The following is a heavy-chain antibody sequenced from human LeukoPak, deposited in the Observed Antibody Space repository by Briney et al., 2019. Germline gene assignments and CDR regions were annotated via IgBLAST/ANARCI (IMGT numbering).Heavy chain of an antibody. D-gene: IGHD4-17*01. Sequence: SETLSLTCTVSGGSICSYYWSWMRQPAGKGLEWIGRIYTSGTTHYHPSLKSRVTMSVDTSKNQFSLLLSYVTAAGTAVYYFASLSTVTTSFDYWGQGTRVTVSS. V-gene: IGHV4-4*07. CDR2: IYTSGTT. J-gene: IGHJ4*02. CDR1: GGSICSYY. CDR3: ASLSTVTTSFDY.